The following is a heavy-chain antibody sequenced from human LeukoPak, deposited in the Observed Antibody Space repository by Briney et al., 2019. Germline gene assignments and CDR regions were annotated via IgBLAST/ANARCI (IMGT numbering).Heavy chain of an antibody. V-gene: IGHV4-39*01. Sequence: SETLSLTCTVSGGSISSSSYYWGWIRQPPGKGLGWIGSIYYSGSTYYNPSLKSRVTISVDTSKNQFSLKLSSVTAADTAVYYCARHGGNSQQLGTFDYWGQGTLVTVSS. CDR1: GGSISSSSYY. CDR3: ARHGGNSQQLGTFDY. CDR2: IYYSGST. D-gene: IGHD6-13*01. J-gene: IGHJ4*02.